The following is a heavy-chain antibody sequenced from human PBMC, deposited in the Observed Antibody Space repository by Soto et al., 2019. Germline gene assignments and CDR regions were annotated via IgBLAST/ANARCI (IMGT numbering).Heavy chain of an antibody. J-gene: IGHJ4*02. V-gene: IGHV3-48*03. Sequence: GGALRLSCAAPGFTFSSYEMNWVRQSPGKGLEWVSYINSDGSTVYYTDSVKGRFTISRDNAKNSLYLQMNSLRAEDTAVYYCARDARTYSGSIPHLDYWGQGTLVTGSS. CDR3: ARDARTYSGSIPHLDY. CDR1: GFTFSSYE. CDR2: INSDGSTV. D-gene: IGHD1-26*01.